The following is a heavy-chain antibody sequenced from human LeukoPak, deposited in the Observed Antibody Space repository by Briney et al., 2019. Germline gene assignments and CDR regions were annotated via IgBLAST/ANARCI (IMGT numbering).Heavy chain of an antibody. J-gene: IGHJ6*02. CDR3: AKGRTVAYYYDMDV. Sequence: GGSLRFSCAASGFTFSSYAMTWVRQAPGKGLEWVSAISGSGGSTYYADSVKGRFTISRDNSKNTLYLQMNSLRAEDTAVYYCAKGRTVAYYYDMDVWGQGTTVTVSS. V-gene: IGHV3-23*01. D-gene: IGHD4-23*01. CDR2: ISGSGGST. CDR1: GFTFSSYA.